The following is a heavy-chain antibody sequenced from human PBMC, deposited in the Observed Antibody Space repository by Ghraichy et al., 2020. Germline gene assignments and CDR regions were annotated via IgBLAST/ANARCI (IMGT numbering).Heavy chain of an antibody. Sequence: SETLSLTCTVSEFSSSTYYWSWIRQPPGSGLEWIGHIDDSGSTTYNPSLGSRVTVSLDTSKRHLSLELSFVTAADTAVYYCARDRGSAVANYYHHGLDVWGQGTTVTVSS. CDR1: EFSSSTYY. CDR2: IDDSGST. D-gene: IGHD6-19*01. V-gene: IGHV4-59*01. CDR3: ARDRGSAVANYYHHGLDV. J-gene: IGHJ6*02.